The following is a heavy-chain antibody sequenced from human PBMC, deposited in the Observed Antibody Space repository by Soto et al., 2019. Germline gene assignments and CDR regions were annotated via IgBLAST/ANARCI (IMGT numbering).Heavy chain of an antibody. J-gene: IGHJ6*02. Sequence: QVQLVQSGAEVKKPGASVKVSCKASGYTFTSYGISWVRQAPGQGLEWMGWISAYNGNTNYAQKLQGRVTMTTETSTSTAYMELRSLRSDDTAVYYCARDGDCSSTSCYYYGMDVWGQGTTVTVSS. CDR2: ISAYNGNT. CDR3: ARDGDCSSTSCYYYGMDV. D-gene: IGHD2-2*01. V-gene: IGHV1-18*01. CDR1: GYTFTSYG.